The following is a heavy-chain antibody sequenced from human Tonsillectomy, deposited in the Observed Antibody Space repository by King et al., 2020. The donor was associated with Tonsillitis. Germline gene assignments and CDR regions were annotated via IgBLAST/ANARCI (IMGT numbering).Heavy chain of an antibody. J-gene: IGHJ4*02. Sequence: PLLHSVAAVKKPGSSVTVSCKASGGTFSSYAISWVRQAPGQGLEWMGGIIPIFGTANYAQKFQGRVTITADKSTSTAYMELSSLRSEDTAVYYCARVGAADFDYWGQGTLVTVSS. CDR2: IIPIFGTA. CDR1: GGTFSSYA. D-gene: IGHD1-26*01. CDR3: ARVGAADFDY. V-gene: IGHV1-69*06.